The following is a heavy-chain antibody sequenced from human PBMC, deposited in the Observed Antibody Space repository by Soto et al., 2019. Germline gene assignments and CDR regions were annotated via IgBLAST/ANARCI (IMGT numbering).Heavy chain of an antibody. CDR3: ARDQDVSNSHGMDV. V-gene: IGHV1-69*12. Sequence: QVQLVQSGAEVKKPGSSVKVSCKASGGTFSSYAISWVRQAPGQGLEWMGGIIPIFGTANYAQKLQGRVTITADESTRTAYMERSSLRSEDTAVYYCARDQDVSNSHGMDVWGQGTTVTVSS. CDR1: GGTFSSYA. D-gene: IGHD4-4*01. J-gene: IGHJ6*02. CDR2: IIPIFGTA.